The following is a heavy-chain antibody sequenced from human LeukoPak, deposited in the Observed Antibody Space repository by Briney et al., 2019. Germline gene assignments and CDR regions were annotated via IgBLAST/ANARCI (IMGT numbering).Heavy chain of an antibody. V-gene: IGHV1-2*04. CDR1: GYTFTGYY. CDR3: ARDKVDDILTGYDDY. CDR2: INPNSGGT. Sequence: ASVKVSCKASGYTFTGYYMHWVRQAPGQGLEWMGWINPNSGGTNYAQKFQGWVTMTRDTSISTAYMELSRLRSDDTAVYYCARDKVDDILTGYDDYWGQGTLVTVSS. D-gene: IGHD3-9*01. J-gene: IGHJ4*02.